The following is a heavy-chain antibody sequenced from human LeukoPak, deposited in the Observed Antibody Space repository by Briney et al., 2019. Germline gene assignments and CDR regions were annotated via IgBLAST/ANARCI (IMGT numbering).Heavy chain of an antibody. V-gene: IGHV4-4*07. CDR1: GGSISSYY. J-gene: IGHJ6*03. CDR2: IYASGST. D-gene: IGHD3-10*01. CDR3: ARAGYYYGSGSSMDV. Sequence: PSETLSLTCTVSGGSISSYYWSWIRQPAGKGLEWIGRIYASGSTNYNPSLKSRVTMSVDTSKNQFSLKLSSVTAADTAVYYCARAGYYYGSGSSMDVWGKGTTVTISS.